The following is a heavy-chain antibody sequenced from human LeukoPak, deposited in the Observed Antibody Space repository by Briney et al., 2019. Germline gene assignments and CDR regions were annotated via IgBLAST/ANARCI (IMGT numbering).Heavy chain of an antibody. Sequence: PSETLSLTCTVSGGSISSYYWSWIRQPAGKGLEWIGRIYTSGSTNYNPSLKSRVTMSVDTSKNQFSLKLSSVTAADTAVYYCARDRGRLRARALYYFDYWGQGTLVTVSS. D-gene: IGHD3-10*01. V-gene: IGHV4-4*07. CDR3: ARDRGRLRARALYYFDY. J-gene: IGHJ4*02. CDR2: IYTSGST. CDR1: GGSISSYY.